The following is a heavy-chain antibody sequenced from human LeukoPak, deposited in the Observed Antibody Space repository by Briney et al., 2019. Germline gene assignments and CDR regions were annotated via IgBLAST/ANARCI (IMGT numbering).Heavy chain of an antibody. D-gene: IGHD6-19*01. CDR2: IYHSGST. J-gene: IGHJ4*02. CDR3: ARRGAVAGRYDFDY. V-gene: IGHV4-38-2*02. CDR1: GYSISSGYY. Sequence: SETLSLTCTVSGYSISSGYYWGWIRQPPGKGLEWIGSIYHSGSTYYNPSLKSRVTISVDTSKNQFSLRLSSVTAADTAVYYCARRGAVAGRYDFDYWGQGTLVTVSS.